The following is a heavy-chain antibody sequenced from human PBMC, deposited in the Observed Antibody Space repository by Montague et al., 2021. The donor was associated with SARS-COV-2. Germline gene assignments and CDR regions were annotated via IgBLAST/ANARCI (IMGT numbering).Heavy chain of an antibody. CDR2: IYYTGST. V-gene: IGHV4-59*01. Sequence: SETLSLTCNVSGGSINNYYWSWIRQSPGRGLEWIGYIYYTGSTTRNPSPDSRVTISLDTSRDLVSLELRSLTAADPAVYYCARGGGWKRHFDYWGQGTLVAVSS. CDR3: ARGGGWKRHFDY. D-gene: IGHD4-23*01. CDR1: GGSINNYY. J-gene: IGHJ4*02.